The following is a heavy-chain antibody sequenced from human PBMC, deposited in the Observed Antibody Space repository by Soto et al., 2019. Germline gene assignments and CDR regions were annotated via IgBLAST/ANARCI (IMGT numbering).Heavy chain of an antibody. J-gene: IGHJ6*03. CDR2: IYYSGST. V-gene: IGHV4-39*01. CDR3: AGERAYIVVEADYYYYYYMDV. Sequence: SETLSLTCTVSGGSISSSSYYWGWIRQPPGKGLEWIGGIYYSGSTYYNPSLKSRVTISVDTSKNQFSLKLSSVTAADTAVYYCAGERAYIVVEADYYYYYYMDVWGKGTTVTVSS. CDR1: GGSISSSSYY. D-gene: IGHD2-2*01.